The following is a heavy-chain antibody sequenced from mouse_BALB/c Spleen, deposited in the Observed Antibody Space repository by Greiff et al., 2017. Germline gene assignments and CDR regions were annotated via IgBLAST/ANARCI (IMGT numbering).Heavy chain of an antibody. Sequence: DVKLVESGGGLVQPKGSLKLSCAASGFTFNTYAMNWVRQAPGKGLEWVARIRSKSNNYATYYADSVKDRFTISRDDSQSMLYLQMNNLKTEDTAMYYCVRREGYDYAWFAYWGQGTLVTVSA. CDR2: IRSKSNNYAT. J-gene: IGHJ3*01. CDR1: GFTFNTYA. V-gene: IGHV10-1*02. CDR3: VRREGYDYAWFAY. D-gene: IGHD2-4*01.